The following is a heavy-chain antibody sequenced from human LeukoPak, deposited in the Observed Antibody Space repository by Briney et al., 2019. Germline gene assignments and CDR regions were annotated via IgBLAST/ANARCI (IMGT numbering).Heavy chain of an antibody. D-gene: IGHD3-22*01. CDR2: ISGSGGST. CDR1: GFTFSSYG. V-gene: IGHV3-23*01. CDR3: ARGSRGYYYDFDY. Sequence: GGSLRLSCAASGFTFSSYGMSWVRQAPGKGLEWVSAISGSGGSTYYADSVKGRFTISRDNSKNTLYLQMNSLRAEDTAVYYCARGSRGYYYDFDYWGQGTLVTVSS. J-gene: IGHJ4*02.